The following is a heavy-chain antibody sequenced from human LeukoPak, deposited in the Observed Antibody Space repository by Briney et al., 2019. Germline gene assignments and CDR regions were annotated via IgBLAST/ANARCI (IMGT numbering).Heavy chain of an antibody. CDR3: ARDRTIAYSSYYFDY. CDR1: GFTFSSYW. Sequence: GGSLRLSCAASGFTFSSYWMSWVRQAPGKGLEWVANIKQDGSEKYYVDSVKGRFTISRDNAKNSPYLQMNSLRAEGTAVYYCARDRTIAYSSYYFDYWGQGTLVTVSS. D-gene: IGHD5-18*01. V-gene: IGHV3-7*03. J-gene: IGHJ4*02. CDR2: IKQDGSEK.